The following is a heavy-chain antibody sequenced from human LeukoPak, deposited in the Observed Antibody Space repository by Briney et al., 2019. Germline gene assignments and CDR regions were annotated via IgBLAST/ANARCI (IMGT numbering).Heavy chain of an antibody. D-gene: IGHD3-3*01. J-gene: IGHJ4*02. V-gene: IGHV3-74*01. CDR2: IRSDGGAT. Sequence: QPGGSLRPSCEESGFTCSKYWMHWLRQAPGKGLVWVSRIRSDGGATDYADFVKGRFTISRDNAKSTLYLQMNSLRVEDTALYYCIRDWRNMALDYWRQGGLVTVSS. CDR3: IRDWRNMALDY. CDR1: GFTCSKYW.